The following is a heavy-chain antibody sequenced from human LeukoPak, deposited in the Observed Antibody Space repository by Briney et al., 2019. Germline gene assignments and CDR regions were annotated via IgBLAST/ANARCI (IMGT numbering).Heavy chain of an antibody. CDR3: ARGSYYDSRNFDY. CDR2: IKQDGSEK. D-gene: IGHD3-22*01. J-gene: IGHJ4*02. CDR1: GFTFSSYG. Sequence: GRSLRLSCAASGFTFSSYGMHWVRQAPGKGLEWVANIKQDGSEKYYVDSVKGRFTISRDNAKNSLYLQMNSLRAEDTAVYYCARGSYYDSRNFDYWGQGTLVTVSS. V-gene: IGHV3-7*01.